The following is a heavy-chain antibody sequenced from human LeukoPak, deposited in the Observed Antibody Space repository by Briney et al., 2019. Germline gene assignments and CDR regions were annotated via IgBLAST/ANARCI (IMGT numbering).Heavy chain of an antibody. V-gene: IGHV3-48*01. Sequence: GRSLRLSCAASGFTFSSYGMHWVRQAPGRGLEWVSYISSGSSTIYYADSVQGRFTISRDNAKNSLYLQMNSLRAEDTAVYYCARETDSLNTYYYFDSWGQGTLLTVSS. CDR1: GFTFSSYG. D-gene: IGHD2/OR15-2a*01. J-gene: IGHJ4*02. CDR3: ARETDSLNTYYYFDS. CDR2: ISSGSSTI.